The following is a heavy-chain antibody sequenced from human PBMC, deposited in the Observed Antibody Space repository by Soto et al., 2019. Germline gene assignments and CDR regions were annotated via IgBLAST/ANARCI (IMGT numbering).Heavy chain of an antibody. V-gene: IGHV3-23*01. CDR3: AKDRWGSRVYYYYGMDV. Sequence: PGGSLRLSCAASGFTFSSYAMSWVRQAPGKGLEWVSAISGSGGSAYYADSVKGRFTISRDNSKNTLYLQMNSLRAEDTAVYYCAKDRWGSRVYYYYGMDVWGQGTTVTVSS. CDR1: GFTFSSYA. J-gene: IGHJ6*02. D-gene: IGHD3-16*01. CDR2: ISGSGGSA.